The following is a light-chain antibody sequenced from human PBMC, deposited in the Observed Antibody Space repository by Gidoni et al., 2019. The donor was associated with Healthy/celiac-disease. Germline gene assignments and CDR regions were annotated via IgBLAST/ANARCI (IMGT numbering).Light chain of an antibody. V-gene: IGKV3-11*01. CDR2: DAS. CDR3: QQRSNWPT. J-gene: IGKJ4*01. CDR1: QSVSSY. Sequence: LVFTQSPAPLSLSPGERATLSCRASQSVSSYLAWYQQKPGQAPRLLIYDASKRATGIQARFSGSGYGTDFTLTISRLEPEDFAGYYCQQRSNWPTFGGGTKVEIK.